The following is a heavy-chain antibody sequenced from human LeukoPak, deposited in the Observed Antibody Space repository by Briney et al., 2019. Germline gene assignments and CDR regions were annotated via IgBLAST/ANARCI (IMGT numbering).Heavy chain of an antibody. J-gene: IGHJ3*02. D-gene: IGHD3-22*01. CDR1: GFTVSSNY. V-gene: IGHV3-53*01. CDR3: ARAHSSGYRGAFDI. Sequence: PGGSLRLSCAASGFTVSSNYMSWVRQAPGKGLGWVSVIYSGGSTYYADSVKGRFTISRDNSKNTLYLQMNSLRAEDTAVYYCARAHSSGYRGAFDIWGQGTMVTVSS. CDR2: IYSGGST.